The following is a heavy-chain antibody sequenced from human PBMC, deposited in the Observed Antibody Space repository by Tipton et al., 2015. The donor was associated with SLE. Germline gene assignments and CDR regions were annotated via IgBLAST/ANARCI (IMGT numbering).Heavy chain of an antibody. V-gene: IGHV4-39*07. J-gene: IGHJ2*01. CDR3: GRVRGSASSWYFHI. D-gene: IGHD6-25*01. Sequence: TLSLTCTVSGGSVSSPIDYWSWVRQPPGKGLEWIGEIYDSGSTYYNPSLKSRVTISIDKSKNRFSLKLNSVTAADTAVYYCGRVRGSASSWYFHIWGRGTVFSVSS. CDR2: IYDSGST. CDR1: GGSVSSPIDY.